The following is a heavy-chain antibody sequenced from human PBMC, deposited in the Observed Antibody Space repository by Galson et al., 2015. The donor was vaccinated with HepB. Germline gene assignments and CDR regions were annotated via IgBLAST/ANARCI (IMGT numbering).Heavy chain of an antibody. J-gene: IGHJ5*01. CDR2: IHYSGST. CDR1: GGSISTYY. Sequence: ETLSLTCAVSGGSISTYYWTWIRQPPGKGLEWIGDIHYSGSTNYNPSLKSRITISVDTSKNQFSLKLNSVTAADTAVYYCARAESGISSGWYDSWGQGTLVTVSS. CDR3: ARAESGISSGWYDS. D-gene: IGHD3-22*01. V-gene: IGHV4-59*01.